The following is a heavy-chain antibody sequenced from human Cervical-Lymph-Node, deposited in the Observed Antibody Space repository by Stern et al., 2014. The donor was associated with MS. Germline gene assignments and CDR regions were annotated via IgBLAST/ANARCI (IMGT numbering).Heavy chain of an antibody. CDR1: GFSLNTNGVG. J-gene: IGHJ4*02. CDR2: VYWDDDK. V-gene: IGHV2-5*02. Sequence: QVTLRESGPTLVKPTQTLTLTCTFSGFSLNTNGVGVGWIRQPPGKALEWLEPVYWDDDKRSSPSLKNRLTITTDTSKNQVVLTVTNLDPLDTATYYCAHVDRSMVTPFDYWGQGTLVTVSS. CDR3: AHVDRSMVTPFDY. D-gene: IGHD5-18*01.